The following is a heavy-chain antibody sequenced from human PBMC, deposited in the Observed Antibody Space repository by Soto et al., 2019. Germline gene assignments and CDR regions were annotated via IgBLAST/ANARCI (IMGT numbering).Heavy chain of an antibody. CDR2: IYYSGST. CDR3: ARTKYYDILTGYYCFDY. Sequence: PSETLSLTCIVSGGSISSSSYYWGWIRQPPGKGLEWIGNIYYSGSTYYNPSLKSRVTISVDMSKNQFSLKLTSVTAADTAVYYCARTKYYDILTGYYCFDYWGQGTLVTVSS. V-gene: IGHV4-39*01. D-gene: IGHD3-9*01. CDR1: GGSISSSSYY. J-gene: IGHJ4*02.